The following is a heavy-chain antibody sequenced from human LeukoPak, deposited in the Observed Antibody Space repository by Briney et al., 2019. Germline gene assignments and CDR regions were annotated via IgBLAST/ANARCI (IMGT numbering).Heavy chain of an antibody. CDR3: ARRAYGSGWSPHWFDP. Sequence: SETLSLTCTVSGGSISSSSYYWGWIRQPPGKGLEWIGSIYYSVSTYYNPSLKSRVTISVDTSKNQFSLKLSSVTAADTAVYYCARRAYGSGWSPHWFDPWGQGTLVTVSS. CDR1: GGSISSSSYY. V-gene: IGHV4-39*01. CDR2: IYYSVST. J-gene: IGHJ5*02. D-gene: IGHD6-19*01.